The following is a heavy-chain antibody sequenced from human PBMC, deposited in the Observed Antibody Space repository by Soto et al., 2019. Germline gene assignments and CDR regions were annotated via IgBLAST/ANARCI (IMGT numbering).Heavy chain of an antibody. CDR3: ATQSLVVPAANYYYYGMDV. D-gene: IGHD2-2*01. V-gene: IGHV4-59*01. CDR1: GGSISSYY. Sequence: SETLFLTCTVSGGSISSYYWSWIRQPPGKGLEWIGYIYYSGSTNYNPSLKSRVTISVDTSKNQFSLKLSSVTAADTAVYYCATQSLVVPAANYYYYGMDVWGQGTTVTVSS. CDR2: IYYSGST. J-gene: IGHJ6*02.